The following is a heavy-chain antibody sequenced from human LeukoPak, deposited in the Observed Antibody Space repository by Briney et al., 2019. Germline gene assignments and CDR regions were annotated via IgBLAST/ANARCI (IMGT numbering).Heavy chain of an antibody. V-gene: IGHV1-69*05. D-gene: IGHD3-10*01. Sequence: ASVKVSCKASGGTFSSYAISWVRQAPGQGLEWMGRIIPIFGTANYAQKFQGRVTITTDESTSTAYMELSSLRSEDTAVYYCARGFYGSGSYYRCPPFDYWGQGTLVTVSS. CDR3: ARGFYGSGSYYRCPPFDY. CDR1: GGTFSSYA. CDR2: IIPIFGTA. J-gene: IGHJ4*02.